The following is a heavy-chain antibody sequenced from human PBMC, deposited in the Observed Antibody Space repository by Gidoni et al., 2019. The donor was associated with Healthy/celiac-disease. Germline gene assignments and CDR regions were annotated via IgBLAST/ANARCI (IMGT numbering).Heavy chain of an antibody. D-gene: IGHD3-22*01. J-gene: IGHJ6*02. Sequence: QVQLQQWGAGLLKPSETLSLTCAVYGGSFSGYYWSWIRQPPGKGLEWIGEINHSGSTNYNPSLKSRVTISVDTSKNQFSLKLSSVTAADTAVYYCARGSRRYYDSSGYYYVNYYYGMDVWGQGTTVTVSS. CDR3: ARGSRRYYDSSGYYYVNYYYGMDV. CDR1: GGSFSGYY. CDR2: INHSGST. V-gene: IGHV4-34*01.